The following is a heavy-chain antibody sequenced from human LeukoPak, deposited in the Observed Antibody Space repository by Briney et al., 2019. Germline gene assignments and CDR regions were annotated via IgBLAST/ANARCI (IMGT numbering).Heavy chain of an antibody. V-gene: IGHV1-18*04. Sequence: ASVKVSCKASGYTFTGYYMHWVRQAPGQGLEWMGWISAYNGNTNYAQKLQGRVTMTTDTSTSTAYMELRSLRSDDTAVYYCARAIAVAGSIDYWGQGTLVTVSS. CDR2: ISAYNGNT. D-gene: IGHD6-19*01. CDR3: ARAIAVAGSIDY. CDR1: GYTFTGYY. J-gene: IGHJ4*02.